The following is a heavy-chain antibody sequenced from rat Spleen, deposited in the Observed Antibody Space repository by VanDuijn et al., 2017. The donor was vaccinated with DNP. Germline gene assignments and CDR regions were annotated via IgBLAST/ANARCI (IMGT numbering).Heavy chain of an antibody. Sequence: EVQLVESGGDLVQPGRSLKLSCVASGFTFSNYWMTWIRQVPGRGLEWVASITSSGGSIYYPDSVKGRFTISRDDAKNTLYLQMNSLRSEDTATYYCARAVNYGGSPYWFDYWGQGVMVTVSS. CDR2: ITSSGGSI. D-gene: IGHD1-11*01. CDR3: ARAVNYGGSPYWFDY. CDR1: GFTFSNYW. J-gene: IGHJ2*01. V-gene: IGHV5-31*01.